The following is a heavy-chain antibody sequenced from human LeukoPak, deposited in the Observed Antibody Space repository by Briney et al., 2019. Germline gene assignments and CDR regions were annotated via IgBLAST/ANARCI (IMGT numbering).Heavy chain of an antibody. Sequence: PSETLSLTCTVSGGSISSYYWSWIRQPAGKGLEWIGRIYTSGSTNYNPSLKSRVTMSVDTSKNQFSLKLSSVTAADTAIYYCARDHTETSSLNFRNYYYYGMDIWGQGTTVIVSS. CDR3: ARDHTETSSLNFRNYYYYGMDI. CDR2: IYTSGST. CDR1: GGSISSYY. J-gene: IGHJ6*02. D-gene: IGHD4-11*01. V-gene: IGHV4-4*07.